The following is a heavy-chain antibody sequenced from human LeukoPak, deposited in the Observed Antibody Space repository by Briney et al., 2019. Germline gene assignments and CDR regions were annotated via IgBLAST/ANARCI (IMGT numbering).Heavy chain of an antibody. J-gene: IGHJ3*02. Sequence: SVKVSCKASGGTFSSYAFSWVRQAPGQGLEWMGGIIPIFGTANYAQKFQGRVTITTDESTSTAYMELSSLRSEDTAVYYCARDIYTNWGIHDAFDIWGQGTMVTVSS. CDR3: ARDIYTNWGIHDAFDI. D-gene: IGHD7-27*01. CDR2: IIPIFGTA. CDR1: GGTFSSYA. V-gene: IGHV1-69*05.